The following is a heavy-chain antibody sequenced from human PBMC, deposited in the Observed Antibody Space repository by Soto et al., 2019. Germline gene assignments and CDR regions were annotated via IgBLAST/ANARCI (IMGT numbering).Heavy chain of an antibody. CDR3: ARGEYYDILTGRFDAFDI. V-gene: IGHV4-59*01. CDR2: IYYSGST. D-gene: IGHD3-9*01. Sequence: QVQLQESGPGLVKPSETLSLTCTVSGGSISSYYWSWIRQPPGKGLEWIGYIYYSGSTNYNPSLTSRVTISVDTSKNQFSLKLSSVTARDTAVYYCARGEYYDILTGRFDAFDIWCQGTMVTVSS. CDR1: GGSISSYY. J-gene: IGHJ3*02.